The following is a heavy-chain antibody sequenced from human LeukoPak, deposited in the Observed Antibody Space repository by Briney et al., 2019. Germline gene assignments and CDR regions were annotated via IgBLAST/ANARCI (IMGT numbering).Heavy chain of an antibody. Sequence: SETLSLTCAVYGGSFSGYYWSWIRQPPGKGLEWIGEINHSGSTNYNPSLKSRVTISVDTSKNQFSLKVTSVTAADTAVYYCASLLVPGNFDYWGQGTLVTVSP. CDR1: GGSFSGYY. CDR2: INHSGST. CDR3: ASLLVPGNFDY. J-gene: IGHJ4*02. D-gene: IGHD2-8*02. V-gene: IGHV4-34*01.